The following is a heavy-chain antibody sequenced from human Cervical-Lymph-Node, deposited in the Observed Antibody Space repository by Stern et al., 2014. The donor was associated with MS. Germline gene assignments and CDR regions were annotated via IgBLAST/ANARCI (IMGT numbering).Heavy chain of an antibody. CDR1: GGSISSGGYY. CDR3: ARDKNDGFEI. CDR2: ISHSGST. J-gene: IGHJ3*02. Sequence: VQLVESGPGLVKPSQTLSLTCTVSGGSISSGGYYWSWIRQHPGKGLEGIGYISHSGSTYYNPSLKSRVTISGDTSKNQFSLKLNSVTAADTALYYCARDKNDGFEIWGQGATVTVSS. V-gene: IGHV4-31*03.